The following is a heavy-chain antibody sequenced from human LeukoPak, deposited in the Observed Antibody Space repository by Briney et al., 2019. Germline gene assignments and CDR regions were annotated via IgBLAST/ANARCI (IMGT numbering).Heavy chain of an antibody. V-gene: IGHV3-21*01. CDR2: ISSSSYI. D-gene: IGHD4-17*01. Sequence: PGGSLRLSCAASGFTFSSYSMNWVRQAPGKGLGWVSSISSSSYIYYADSVKGRFAISRDNAKNSLYLQMNSLRAEDTAVYYCARGTTVTTASWFDPWGRGTLVTVSS. CDR1: GFTFSSYS. CDR3: ARGTTVTTASWFDP. J-gene: IGHJ5*02.